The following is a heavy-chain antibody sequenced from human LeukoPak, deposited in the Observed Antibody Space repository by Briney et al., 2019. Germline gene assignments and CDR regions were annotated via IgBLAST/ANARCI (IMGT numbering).Heavy chain of an antibody. V-gene: IGHV4-34*01. J-gene: IGHJ4*02. Sequence: PSGTLSLTCAVYGGSFSGYYWSWIRQPPGKGLEWIGETNHSGSTNYNPSLKSRVTISVDTSKNQFSLKLSSVTAADTAVYYCARTSHGSGSYYNRWGQGTLVTVSS. D-gene: IGHD3-10*01. CDR3: ARTSHGSGSYYNR. CDR2: TNHSGST. CDR1: GGSFSGYY.